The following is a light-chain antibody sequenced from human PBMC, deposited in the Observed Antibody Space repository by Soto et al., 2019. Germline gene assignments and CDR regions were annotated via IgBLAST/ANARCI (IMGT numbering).Light chain of an antibody. J-gene: IGKJ1*01. CDR3: QQHNAYSESM. Sequence: VWDRVTXTCRAIHSISTCLAWYQQKPLKAPKLLIYRTSSFAIGFPSSFRCILSGAEFNLTITIVRAGDFATYYCQQHNAYSESMFCEGT. V-gene: IGKV1-5*01. CDR1: HSISTC. CDR2: RTS.